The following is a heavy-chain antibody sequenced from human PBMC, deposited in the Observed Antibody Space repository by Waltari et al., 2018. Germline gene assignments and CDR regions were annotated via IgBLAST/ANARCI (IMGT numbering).Heavy chain of an antibody. D-gene: IGHD2-15*01. CDR3: ARDPSIVVVVAATRSGMDV. V-gene: IGHV4-38-2*02. Sequence: QVQLQESGPGLVKPSETLSLTCAVSGYSISSGYYWGWIRQPPGKGLEWIGSIYHSGITYYTPALKSRVRISVDTSKNQFSLKLSSVTAADTAVYYYARDPSIVVVVAATRSGMDVWDQGP. CDR1: GYSISSGYY. CDR2: IYHSGIT. J-gene: IGHJ6*02.